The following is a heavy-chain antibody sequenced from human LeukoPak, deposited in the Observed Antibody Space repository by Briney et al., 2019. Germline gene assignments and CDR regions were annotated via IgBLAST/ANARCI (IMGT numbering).Heavy chain of an antibody. CDR1: GFTLSSYW. CDR2: IKQGGSEK. CDR3: ARTSGTGWSY. D-gene: IGHD3-9*01. J-gene: IGHJ4*02. V-gene: IGHV3-7*01. Sequence: GGSLRLSCAASGFTLSSYWMSWVRQAPGKGLEWVANIKQGGSEKYYVDSVKGRFTISRDNAKNSLYLQMESLRAEDTAVYYCARTSGTGWSYWGQGTLVTVSS.